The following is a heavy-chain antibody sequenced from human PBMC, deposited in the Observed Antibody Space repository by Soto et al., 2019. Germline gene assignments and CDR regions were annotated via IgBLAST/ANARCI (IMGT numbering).Heavy chain of an antibody. V-gene: IGHV4-34*01. J-gene: IGHJ6*02. Sequence: PSETLSLTCAVYGGSFSGYYWSWIRQPPGKGLEWLGEINHGGSTSYNSSLKSRVTISIDTAKNQFSLRLNSVTAADTAVYYCARGAATMEYYNYYGVDVWGQGTTVTVSS. D-gene: IGHD6-25*01. CDR1: GGSFSGYY. CDR2: INHGGST. CDR3: ARGAATMEYYNYYGVDV.